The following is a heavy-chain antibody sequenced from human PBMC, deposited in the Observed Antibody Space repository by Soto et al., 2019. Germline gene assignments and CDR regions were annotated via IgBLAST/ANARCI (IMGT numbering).Heavy chain of an antibody. Sequence: SETLSLTCAVYGGPFSGYYWSWIRQPPGKGLEWIGEINHSGSTNYNPSLKSRVTISVDTSKNQFSLKLSSVTAADTAVYYCARWFGILWFGESSPDYGMDVWGQGTTVTVSS. D-gene: IGHD3-10*01. CDR1: GGPFSGYY. V-gene: IGHV4-34*01. CDR3: ARWFGILWFGESSPDYGMDV. CDR2: INHSGST. J-gene: IGHJ6*02.